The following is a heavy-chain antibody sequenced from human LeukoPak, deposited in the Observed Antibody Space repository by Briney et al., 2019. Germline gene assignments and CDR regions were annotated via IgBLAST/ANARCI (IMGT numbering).Heavy chain of an antibody. D-gene: IGHD3-22*01. V-gene: IGHV3-21*04. CDR3: AKGSIYYDSSGYYHFDY. J-gene: IGHJ4*02. CDR2: ISSSSSYI. CDR1: GFTFSSYS. Sequence: SGGSLRLSCAASGFTFSSYSMNWVRQAPGKGLEWVSSISSSSSYIYYADSVKGRFTISRDNAKNTLYLQMNSLRAEDTAVYYCAKGSIYYDSSGYYHFDYWGQGTLVTVPS.